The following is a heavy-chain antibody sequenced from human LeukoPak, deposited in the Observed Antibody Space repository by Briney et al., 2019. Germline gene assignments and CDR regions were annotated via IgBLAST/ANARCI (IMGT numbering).Heavy chain of an antibody. CDR2: ISSSSSYI. J-gene: IGHJ4*02. D-gene: IGHD3-10*01. CDR3: AGEEVLLWFGGSYIDY. V-gene: IGHV3-21*01. CDR1: GFTFSSYS. Sequence: GGSLRLSCAASGFTFSSYSMNWVRQAPGKGLEWVSSISSSSSYIYYADSVKGRFTISRDNAKNSLYLQMNSLRAEDTAVYYCAGEEVLLWFGGSYIDYWGQGTLVTVSS.